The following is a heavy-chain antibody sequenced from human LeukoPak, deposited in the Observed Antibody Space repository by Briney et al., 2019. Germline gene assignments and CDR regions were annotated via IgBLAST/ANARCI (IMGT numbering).Heavy chain of an antibody. CDR1: GGSISSGDYY. CDR3: ARNSGSLPYYYYYYMDV. CDR2: IYYSGST. D-gene: IGHD1-26*01. V-gene: IGHV4-30-4*08. Sequence: SQTLSLTCTVSGGSISSGDYYWSWIRQPPGKGLEWIGYIYYSGSTYYNPSLKSRVTISVDTSKNQFSLKLSSVTAADTAVCYCARNSGSLPYYYYYYMDVWGKGTTVTVSS. J-gene: IGHJ6*03.